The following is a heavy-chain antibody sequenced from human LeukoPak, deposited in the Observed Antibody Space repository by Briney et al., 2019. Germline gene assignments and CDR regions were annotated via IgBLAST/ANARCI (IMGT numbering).Heavy chain of an antibody. J-gene: IGHJ4*02. D-gene: IGHD6-19*01. CDR1: GFTFTSYA. V-gene: IGHV3-23*01. CDR3: AKRIIAVAGRHFDY. Sequence: PGGSLRLSCAASGFTFTSYAMSWVRQAPGKGLEWVSATSGSGGSTYYADSVKGRFTISRDNSKNTLYLQMNSLRAEDTAVYYCAKRIIAVAGRHFDYWGQGTLVTVSS. CDR2: TSGSGGST.